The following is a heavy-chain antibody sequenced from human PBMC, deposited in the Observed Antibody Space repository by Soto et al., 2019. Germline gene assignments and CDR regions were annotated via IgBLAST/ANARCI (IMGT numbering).Heavy chain of an antibody. CDR1: GGSISSYY. V-gene: IGHV4-59*01. Sequence: PSETLSLTCTVSGGSISSYYWSWIRQPPGKGLEWIGYIYYTGSTNYNPSLKSRVTMSLDTSKKQFSLKLSSVTAADTAVYYCAREDYGSGSYYYFYYMDVWGKGTTVTVSS. J-gene: IGHJ6*03. D-gene: IGHD3-10*01. CDR2: IYYTGST. CDR3: AREDYGSGSYYYFYYMDV.